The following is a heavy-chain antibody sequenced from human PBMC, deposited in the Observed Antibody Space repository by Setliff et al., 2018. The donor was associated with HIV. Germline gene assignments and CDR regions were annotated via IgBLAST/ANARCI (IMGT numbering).Heavy chain of an antibody. CDR2: IGTGGDT. CDR1: GFIFSNHD. J-gene: IGHJ4*02. V-gene: IGHV3-13*01. Sequence: GGSLRLSCEASGFIFSNHDFHWVRQAAAKGLEWVAAIGTGGDTYYADSVKGRFTISRDNLKKRVYLQMSSLRAEDTAVYFCARDTGQLVYYFDSWGQGTLVTVSS. CDR3: ARDTGQLVYYFDS. D-gene: IGHD6-6*01.